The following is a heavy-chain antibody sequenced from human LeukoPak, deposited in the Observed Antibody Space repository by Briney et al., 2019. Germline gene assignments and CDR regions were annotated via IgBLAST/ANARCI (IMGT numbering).Heavy chain of an antibody. D-gene: IGHD6-13*01. CDR2: IKSKTDGGTA. V-gene: IGHV3-15*01. J-gene: IGHJ4*02. Sequence: GGSLLLSCAASGFTFSNAWMSWVRPAPGKGLEWVGRIKSKTDGGTADYAAPVKGRFTISRDDSKNTLYLQMNSLRTEDTAVYYCARQQLVFDHWGQGSLVTVSS. CDR3: ARQQLVFDH. CDR1: GFTFSNAW.